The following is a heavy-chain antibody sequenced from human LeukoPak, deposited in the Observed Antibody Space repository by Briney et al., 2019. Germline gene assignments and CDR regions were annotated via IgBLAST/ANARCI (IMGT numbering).Heavy chain of an antibody. Sequence: GGSLRLSCAAPGFTFSDYSMNWVRQAPGKGLEWVAFIRYDGSNKYYANSVKGRFTIPRDNSKNTLYLQMNSLRAEDTAVYYCAKDAAPIVVVPAAIPNWFDPWGQGTLVTVSS. CDR1: GFTFSDYS. CDR3: AKDAAPIVVVPAAIPNWFDP. CDR2: IRYDGSNK. D-gene: IGHD2-2*01. V-gene: IGHV3-30*02. J-gene: IGHJ5*02.